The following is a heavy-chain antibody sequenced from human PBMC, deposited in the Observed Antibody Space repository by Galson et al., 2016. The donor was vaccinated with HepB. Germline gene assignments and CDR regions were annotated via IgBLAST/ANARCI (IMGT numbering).Heavy chain of an antibody. V-gene: IGHV5-51*01. CDR2: IYPGASDT. D-gene: IGHD7-27*01. CDR3: ARVDSLLGLGPV. Sequence: QSGAEVKKPGESLKISCKGSGSSFTSYWIGWVRQMPGKGLEWMGPIYPGASDTRYSPAFQGQVTISVDKSLSTAYLQWRSLQASDTAMYYCARVDSLLGLGPVWGQGTTVTVSS. CDR1: GSSFTSYW. J-gene: IGHJ6*02.